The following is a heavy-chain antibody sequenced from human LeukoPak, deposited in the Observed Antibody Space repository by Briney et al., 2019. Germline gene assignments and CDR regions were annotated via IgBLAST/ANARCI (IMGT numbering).Heavy chain of an antibody. CDR2: IGGRDGST. V-gene: IGHV3-23*01. CDR1: GFTFSSYG. D-gene: IGHD3-10*01. Sequence: GGSLRLSCAASGFTFSSYGMSWVRQAPGKGLEWISVIGGRDGSTYYADSVKGRFTISRDNSKDTLYVQMNSLRAEDTAVYYCAKGHYYGSGSLDYWGQGTLVTVSS. CDR3: AKGHYYGSGSLDY. J-gene: IGHJ4*02.